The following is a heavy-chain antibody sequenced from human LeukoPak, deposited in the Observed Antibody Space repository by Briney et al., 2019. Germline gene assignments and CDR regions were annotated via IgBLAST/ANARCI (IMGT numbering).Heavy chain of an antibody. CDR2: IKQDGSEK. V-gene: IGHV3-7*03. CDR1: GFPFSSYW. J-gene: IGHJ4*02. D-gene: IGHD3-10*01. Sequence: GGSLRLSCAASGFPFSSYWMSWVRQAPGKGLEWVANIKQDGSEKYYVDPVKGRFTISRDNAKNSLYLQMNSLRAEDTALYYCAKDTFLGSGGGFDYWGQGTLVTVSS. CDR3: AKDTFLGSGGGFDY.